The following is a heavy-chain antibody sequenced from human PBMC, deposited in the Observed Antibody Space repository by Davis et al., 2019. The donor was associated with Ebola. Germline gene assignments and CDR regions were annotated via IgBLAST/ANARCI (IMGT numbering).Heavy chain of an antibody. V-gene: IGHV3-21*01. D-gene: IGHD3-10*01. CDR1: GFTFSSYS. J-gene: IGHJ6*04. Sequence: GESLKISCAASGFTFSSYSMNWVRQAPGMGLEWVSSISSTSFYIYYADSLKGRFTISRDNAKNSLYLQMNSLRAEDTAVYYCARPSHRGNFYYYGMDVWGKGTTVTVSS. CDR3: ARPSHRGNFYYYGMDV. CDR2: ISSTSFYI.